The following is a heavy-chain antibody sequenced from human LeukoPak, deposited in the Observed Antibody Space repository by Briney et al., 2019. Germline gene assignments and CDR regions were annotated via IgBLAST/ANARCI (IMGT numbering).Heavy chain of an antibody. CDR3: ARVKVGTTNRFDY. J-gene: IGHJ4*02. D-gene: IGHD1-26*01. V-gene: IGHV3-11*05. CDR1: GFTFSDYY. CDR2: ISSSSTYT. Sequence: PGGSLRLSCAASGFTFSDYYMSWIRQAPGKGLEWLSYISSSSTYTNYADSVKGRFTISRDNAKNSLYLQMNSLRAEDTALYYCARVKVGTTNRFDYWGQGTLVTVSS.